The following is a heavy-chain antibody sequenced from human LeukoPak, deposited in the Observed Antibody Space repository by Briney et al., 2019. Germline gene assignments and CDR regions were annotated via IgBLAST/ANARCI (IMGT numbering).Heavy chain of an antibody. CDR1: GGSFSGYY. Sequence: PSETLSLTCAVCGGSFSGYYWSWIRQPPGKGLEWIGEINHSGSTNYNPSLKSRVTISVDTSKNQFSLKLSSVTAADTAVYYCARGGNYYDSSPLDYWGQGTLVTVSS. D-gene: IGHD3-22*01. CDR2: INHSGST. J-gene: IGHJ4*02. V-gene: IGHV4-34*01. CDR3: ARGGNYYDSSPLDY.